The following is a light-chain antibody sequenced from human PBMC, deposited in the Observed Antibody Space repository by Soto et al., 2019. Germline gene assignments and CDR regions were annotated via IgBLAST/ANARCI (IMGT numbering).Light chain of an antibody. Sequence: IVMTQSPDSLAVSLGERATINCKSSQSLVHSPNNKDALTWYQQKPGQPHKLLIYWAYTRESGVHDRFSGSESGTDFTLTIRSLQAEDVAVYYCQQYYKTPRTFGQGTKVDIK. J-gene: IGKJ1*01. CDR1: QSLVHSPNNKDA. CDR3: QQYYKTPRT. V-gene: IGKV4-1*01. CDR2: WAY.